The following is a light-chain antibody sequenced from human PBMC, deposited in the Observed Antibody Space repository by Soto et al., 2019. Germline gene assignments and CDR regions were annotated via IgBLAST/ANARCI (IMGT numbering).Light chain of an antibody. J-gene: IGLJ2*01. CDR2: DNN. Sequence: QSVLTQPPSVSAAPGQKVTISCSGSSSNIGTNYVSWYQPLPGTAPRLLIYDNNKRPSGIPDRFSASKSGTSATLGITGLQTGEEADYYCGTWDSSLSAAVFGGGTKLTVL. CDR3: GTWDSSLSAAV. CDR1: SSNIGTNY. V-gene: IGLV1-51*01.